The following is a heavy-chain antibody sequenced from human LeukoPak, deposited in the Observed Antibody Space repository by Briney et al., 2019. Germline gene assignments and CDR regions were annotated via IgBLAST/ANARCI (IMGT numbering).Heavy chain of an antibody. V-gene: IGHV4-59*08. CDR3: ARRTYFDL. CDR2: INYSGST. Sequence: SETLSLTCTVSGGSISNYYWSWVRQPPGKGLEWIGYINYSGSTTYNPSLKSRVTISVDTSKNQCSLKLNAVTAADTAVYYCARRTYFDLWGRGTLVTVSS. CDR1: GGSISNYY. J-gene: IGHJ2*01.